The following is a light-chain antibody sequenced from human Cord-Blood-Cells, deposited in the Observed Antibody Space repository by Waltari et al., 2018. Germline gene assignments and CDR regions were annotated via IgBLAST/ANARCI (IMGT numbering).Light chain of an antibody. Sequence: QAVVTQEPSLTVSPGGTVTLTCGSSTGAVTSGHYPYWFQQKPGQAPRNRCFDTINEHSWAPARFSGSLLGGKAALTLSGAQPEDEAEYYCLLSYSGARPVVFGGGTKLTVL. V-gene: IGLV7-46*01. J-gene: IGLJ2*01. CDR1: TGAVTSGHY. CDR2: DTI. CDR3: LLSYSGARPVV.